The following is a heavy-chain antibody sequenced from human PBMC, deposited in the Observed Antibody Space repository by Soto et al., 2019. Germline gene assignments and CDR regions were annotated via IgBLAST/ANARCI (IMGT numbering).Heavy chain of an antibody. J-gene: IGHJ6*02. CDR2: IYYSGST. D-gene: IGHD6-13*01. CDR3: ARGSIAAADIYYYYGMDV. V-gene: IGHV4-39*01. CDR1: GGSIISSSYY. Sequence: PSETLSLTCTVSGGSIISSSYYWGWIRQPPGKGLEWIGSIYYSGSTYYNPSLKSRVTISVDTSKNQFSLKLSSVTAADTAVYYCARGSIAAADIYYYYGMDVWGQGTTVTVSS.